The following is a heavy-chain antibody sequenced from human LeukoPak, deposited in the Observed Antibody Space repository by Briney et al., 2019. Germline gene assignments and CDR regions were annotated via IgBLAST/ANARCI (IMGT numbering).Heavy chain of an antibody. V-gene: IGHV3-9*01. D-gene: IGHD2-2*01. CDR2: ISWNSGSI. Sequence: GGSLRLSCVASGFTFYDYAMHWVRQAPGKGLEWVPGISWNSGSIGYADSVKGRFTISRDNAKNSLYLQMNSLRAEDTAVYYCARGRYCSSTSCYSYGMDVWGKGTTVTVSS. CDR3: ARGRYCSSTSCYSYGMDV. CDR1: GFTFYDYA. J-gene: IGHJ6*04.